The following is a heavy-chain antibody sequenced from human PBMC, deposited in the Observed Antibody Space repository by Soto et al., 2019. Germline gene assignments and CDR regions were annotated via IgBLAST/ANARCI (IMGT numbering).Heavy chain of an antibody. CDR2: IYYSGST. Sequence: QVQLQESGPGLVKPSQTLSLTCTVSGGSISSGGYYWSWIRQHPGKGLEWIGYIYYSGSTYYNPSLKSRVTISVDTSNNQFSLKLSSVTAADPAVYYCASRRKQIVGATSEDYWGHGTLVTVSS. V-gene: IGHV4-31*03. CDR3: ASRRKQIVGATSEDY. J-gene: IGHJ4*01. D-gene: IGHD1-26*01. CDR1: GGSISSGGYY.